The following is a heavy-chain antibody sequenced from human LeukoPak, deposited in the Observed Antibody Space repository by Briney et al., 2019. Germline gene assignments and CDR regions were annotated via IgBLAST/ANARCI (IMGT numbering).Heavy chain of an antibody. CDR3: ARAPVGDYYYYYYMDV. V-gene: IGHV4-30-4*07. Sequence: SETLSLTCAVSGGSISSGGYSWSWIRQPPGKGLEWIGYIYYSGSTYYNPSLKSRVTISVDTSKNQFSLKLSSVTAADTAVYYCARAPVGDYYYYYYMDVWGKGTTVTVSS. CDR2: IYYSGST. D-gene: IGHD3-10*01. J-gene: IGHJ6*03. CDR1: GGSISSGGYS.